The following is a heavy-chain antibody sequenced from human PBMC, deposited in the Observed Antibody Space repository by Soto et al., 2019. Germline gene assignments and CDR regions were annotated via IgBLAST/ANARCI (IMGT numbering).Heavy chain of an antibody. D-gene: IGHD2-15*01. Sequence: QVQLVESGGGVVQPGRSLRLSCAASGFTCSNYAMYWVRQAPGKGLEWVAVISYDGNNKYYADSVKGRFTISRAHSKNTRNLQMSSVRVEDRAVYYCARAGCDGGTCITLVGLRYGMDVWGNGTTVAVSS. CDR1: GFTCSNYA. V-gene: IGHV3-30-3*01. CDR2: ISYDGNNK. J-gene: IGHJ6*04. CDR3: ARAGCDGGTCITLVGLRYGMDV.